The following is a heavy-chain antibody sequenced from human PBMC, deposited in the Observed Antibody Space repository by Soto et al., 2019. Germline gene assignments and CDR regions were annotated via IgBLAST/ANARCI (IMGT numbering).Heavy chain of an antibody. CDR1: GGSVSSGSYY. D-gene: IGHD1-26*01. CDR3: ARDGVWDGMDV. CDR2: IYYSGSN. Sequence: QVQLQESGPGLVKPSETLSLTCTVSGGSVSSGSYYWSWIRQPPGKGLEWIGYIYYSGSNNYNPSLKSRVTISVDTSKNQFSLTLSSVTAAYTAVYYCARDGVWDGMDVWGQGTTVTVSS. J-gene: IGHJ6*02. V-gene: IGHV4-61*01.